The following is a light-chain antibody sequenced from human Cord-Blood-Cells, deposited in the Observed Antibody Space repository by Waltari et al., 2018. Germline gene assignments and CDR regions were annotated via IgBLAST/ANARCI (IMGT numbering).Light chain of an antibody. Sequence: DIQMTQSPSSLSASVGARVTITSRASQSLSSYLNWYQQKPGKAPKLLIYAASSLQSGVPSRFSGSGSGTDFTLTISSLQPEDVATYYCQQSYSTPPFFGPGTKVDIK. CDR2: AAS. CDR1: QSLSSY. J-gene: IGKJ3*01. CDR3: QQSYSTPPF. V-gene: IGKV1-39*01.